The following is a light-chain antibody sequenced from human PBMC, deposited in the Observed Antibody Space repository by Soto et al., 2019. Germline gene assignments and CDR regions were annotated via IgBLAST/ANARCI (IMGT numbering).Light chain of an antibody. J-gene: IGKJ4*01. V-gene: IGKV3-20*01. CDR2: DAS. Sequence: IVMSQSPATLSVSPGERATLSCRASQTVRHNYLEWYQQKPGQAPRLLIYDASRRETGIPDRFSCGGAGTECTLTISRLEHEDVAVASCPQFSSYTLTFCGGTKV. CDR3: PQFSSYTLT. CDR1: QTVRHNY.